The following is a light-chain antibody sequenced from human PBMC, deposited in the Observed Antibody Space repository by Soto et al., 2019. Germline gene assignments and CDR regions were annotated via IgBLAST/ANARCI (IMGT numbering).Light chain of an antibody. V-gene: IGLV2-14*01. CDR3: SSYAGSSIYV. J-gene: IGLJ1*01. CDR1: SSDVGGYNY. Sequence: QSALTQPASVSGSPGQSITISCTGTSSDVGGYNYVSWYQQHPGKAPKLMIYDGSSRPSGLSNRFPGSKSGNTASLTISGLQAEDEADYYCSSYAGSSIYVFGSGTKVTVL. CDR2: DGS.